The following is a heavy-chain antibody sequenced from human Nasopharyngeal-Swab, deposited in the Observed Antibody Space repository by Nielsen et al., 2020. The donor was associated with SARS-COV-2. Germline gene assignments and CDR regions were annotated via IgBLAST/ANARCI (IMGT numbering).Heavy chain of an antibody. CDR3: AKDHNSSGWPYGMDV. D-gene: IGHD6-19*01. CDR1: GFTFSSYA. CDR2: ISGSGGST. Sequence: GGSLRLSCAASGFTFSSYAMSWVRQAPGKGLEWVSAISGSGGSTYYADSVKGQFTISRDNSKNTLYLQMNSLRAEDTAVYYCAKDHNSSGWPYGMDVWGQGTTVTVSS. V-gene: IGHV3-23*01. J-gene: IGHJ6*02.